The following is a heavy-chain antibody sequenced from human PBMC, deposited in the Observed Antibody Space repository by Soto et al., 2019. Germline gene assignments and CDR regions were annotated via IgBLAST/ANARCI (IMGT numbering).Heavy chain of an antibody. Sequence: EVQLLESGGGLVQPGGSLRLSCAASRFTFTSYAMSWVRQAPGKGLEWVSAISSSGGSTYYADSVKGRFTISRDNSKNTLYLQMNSLRAEDTAVYYCAKDLRGSYYGAFDIWGQGTMVTVSS. J-gene: IGHJ3*02. CDR1: RFTFTSYA. V-gene: IGHV3-23*01. D-gene: IGHD1-26*01. CDR2: ISSSGGST. CDR3: AKDLRGSYYGAFDI.